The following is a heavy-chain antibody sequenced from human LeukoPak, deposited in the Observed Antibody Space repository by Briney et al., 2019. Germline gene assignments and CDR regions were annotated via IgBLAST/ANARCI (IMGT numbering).Heavy chain of an antibody. CDR1: GGTFSSYA. CDR3: ARDENYYDSSGYYFDY. J-gene: IGHJ4*02. D-gene: IGHD3-22*01. CDR2: IIPIFGTA. Sequence: SVKVSCKASGGTFSSYAISWVRQAPGQGLEWMGGIIPIFGTANYAQKFQGRATITADESTSTAYMELSSLRSEDTAVYYCARDENYYDSSGYYFDYWGQGTLVTVSS. V-gene: IGHV1-69*13.